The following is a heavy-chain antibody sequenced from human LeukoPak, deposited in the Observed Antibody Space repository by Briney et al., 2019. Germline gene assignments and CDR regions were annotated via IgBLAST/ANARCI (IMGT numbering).Heavy chain of an antibody. CDR3: ARGGRGAFDI. D-gene: IGHD3-10*01. J-gene: IGHJ3*02. CDR2: IYHSGST. Sequence: SETLSLTCTVSGGSISSYYWSWIRQPPGKGLEWIGSIYHSGSTYYNPSLKSRVTISVDTSKNQFSLKLSSVTAADTAVYYCARGGRGAFDIWGQGTMVTVSS. CDR1: GGSISSYY. V-gene: IGHV4-59*08.